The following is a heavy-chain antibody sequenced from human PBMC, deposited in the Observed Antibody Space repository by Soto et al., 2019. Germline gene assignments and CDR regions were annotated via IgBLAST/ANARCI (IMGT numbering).Heavy chain of an antibody. CDR3: ATAAGGFFDN. J-gene: IGHJ4*02. V-gene: IGHV3-7*05. CDR2: IRQDGGEK. Sequence: GGSLRLSCAASGFSFSTYWMSWVRQSPGKGLEWVANIRQDGGEKYYVDSVRGRFTVSRDNANNLLYLQTNSLRAEDTAVYYCATAAGGFFDNWGQGTPVTVSS. CDR1: GFSFSTYW. D-gene: IGHD6-13*01.